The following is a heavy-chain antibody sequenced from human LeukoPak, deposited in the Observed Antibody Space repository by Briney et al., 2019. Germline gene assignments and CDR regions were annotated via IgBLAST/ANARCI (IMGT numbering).Heavy chain of an antibody. CDR2: MKQDGSEK. CDR1: GFTFSSYW. V-gene: IGHV3-7*01. CDR3: ASGGSGKYYYMDV. D-gene: IGHD3-10*01. J-gene: IGHJ6*03. Sequence: GGSLRLSCAASGFTFSSYWMSWVRQAPGKGLERVANMKQDGSEKYYVDSVKGRFTISRDNAKNSLYLQMNSLRAEDTAVYYCASGGSGKYYYMDVWGKGTTVTVSS.